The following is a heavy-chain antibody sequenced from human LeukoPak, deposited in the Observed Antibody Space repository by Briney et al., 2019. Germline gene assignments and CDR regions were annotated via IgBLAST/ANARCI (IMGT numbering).Heavy chain of an antibody. CDR2: INPNSGGT. D-gene: IGHD5-24*01. J-gene: IGHJ5*02. CDR1: GYTFTGYY. Sequence: ASVKVSCKASGYTFTGYYIHWVRQAPGQGLEWMGWINPNSGGTTYAQNFQGTVTITRDTSISTAYMELSRLTSDDTAVYYCAREDGHSPDPWGQGTLVTVSS. CDR3: AREDGHSPDP. V-gene: IGHV1-2*02.